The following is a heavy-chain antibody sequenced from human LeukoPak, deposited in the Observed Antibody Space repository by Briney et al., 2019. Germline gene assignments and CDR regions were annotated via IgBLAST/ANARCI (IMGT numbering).Heavy chain of an antibody. D-gene: IGHD6-13*01. J-gene: IGHJ4*02. Sequence: GGSLRLSCAASGFTFSSYSMSWVRQAPGKGLEWVSSISSSSSYIYYADSVKGRFTISRDNAKNSLYLQMNSLRAEDTALYYCAKEDRYSSSWNYWGQGTLVTVSS. CDR2: ISSSSSYI. V-gene: IGHV3-21*04. CDR1: GFTFSSYS. CDR3: AKEDRYSSSWNY.